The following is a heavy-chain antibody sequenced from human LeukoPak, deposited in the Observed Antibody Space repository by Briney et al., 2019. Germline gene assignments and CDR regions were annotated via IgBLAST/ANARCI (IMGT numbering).Heavy chain of an antibody. J-gene: IGHJ4*02. Sequence: EASVKVSCKASGYTFTGYYTHWVRQAPGQGLEWMGWINPNSGDTNYAQEFQGRVTMTRDTSISTAYMELSRLRSDDTAIYYCAKDGGRGFNYGLYYFDHWGQGTLVTVSS. V-gene: IGHV1-2*02. CDR2: INPNSGDT. CDR1: GYTFTGYY. CDR3: AKDGGRGFNYGLYYFDH. D-gene: IGHD5-18*01.